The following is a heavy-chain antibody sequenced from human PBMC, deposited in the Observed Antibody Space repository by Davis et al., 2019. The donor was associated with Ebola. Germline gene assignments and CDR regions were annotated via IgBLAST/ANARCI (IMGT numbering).Heavy chain of an antibody. Sequence: MPSETLSLTCTVSGGSISSSSYYWGWIRQPPGKGLEWIGSIYYSGSTYYNPPLKSRITISVDTSKNQFSLKLSSVTAADTAVYYCAITPYYYYGMDVWGQGTTVTVSS. CDR2: IYYSGST. J-gene: IGHJ6*02. V-gene: IGHV4-39*01. CDR1: GGSISSSSYY. CDR3: AITPYYYYGMDV.